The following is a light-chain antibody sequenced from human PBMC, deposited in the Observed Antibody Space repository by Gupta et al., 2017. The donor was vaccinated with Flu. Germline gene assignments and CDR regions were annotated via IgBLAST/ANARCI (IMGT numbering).Light chain of an antibody. J-gene: IGKJ1*01. CDR3: QQYNNWPRT. Sequence: EIVMTQSPVTLSVSPGERATLSCRASQSVSNNLAWYQQKPGQPPRLLIYGASTRATGIPARFSGSGSGTDFTLTINSLQSEDFAVYYCQQYNNWPRTFGQGTKVEIK. CDR1: QSVSNN. V-gene: IGKV3-15*01. CDR2: GAS.